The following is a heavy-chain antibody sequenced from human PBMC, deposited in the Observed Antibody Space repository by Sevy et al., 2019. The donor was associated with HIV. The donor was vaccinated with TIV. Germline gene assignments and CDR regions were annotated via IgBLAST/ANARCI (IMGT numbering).Heavy chain of an antibody. D-gene: IGHD2-2*01. CDR1: GFTFSSYA. CDR3: AFSSAAYCSSTSCPHYYYYYYMDV. J-gene: IGHJ6*03. V-gene: IGHV3-23*01. Sequence: GGSLRLSCAASGFTFSSYAMSWVRQAPGKGLEWVSAISGSGGSTYYADSVKGRFTISRDNSKNTLYLQMNSLRAEDTAVYYCAFSSAAYCSSTSCPHYYYYYYMDVWGKGTTVTVSS. CDR2: ISGSGGST.